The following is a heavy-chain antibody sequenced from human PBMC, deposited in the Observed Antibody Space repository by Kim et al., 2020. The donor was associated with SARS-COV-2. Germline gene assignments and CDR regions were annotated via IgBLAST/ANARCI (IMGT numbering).Heavy chain of an antibody. CDR1: GYTFTSYY. Sequence: ASVKVSCKASGYTFTSYYMHWVRQAPGQGLEWMGIINPSGGSTSYAQKFQGRVTMTRDTSTSTVYMELSSLRSEDTAVYYCASDTLWFGEVGAFDIWGQGTMVTVSS. CDR2: INPSGGST. CDR3: ASDTLWFGEVGAFDI. V-gene: IGHV1-46*01. D-gene: IGHD3-10*01. J-gene: IGHJ3*02.